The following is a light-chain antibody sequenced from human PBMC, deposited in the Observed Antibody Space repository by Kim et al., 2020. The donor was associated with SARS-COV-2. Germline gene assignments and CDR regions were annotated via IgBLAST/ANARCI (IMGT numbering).Light chain of an antibody. J-gene: IGLJ3*02. CDR1: KLGDKY. Sequence: EAPEQTASIHCAGDKLGDKYASWYQQESGQSPVAVIYQDNKRPSGIPERFSDSNAGNTATLKISGTQAMDEADYHCQAWDSNTWVFGVWTQLTVL. CDR3: QAWDSNTWV. V-gene: IGLV3-1*01. CDR2: QDN.